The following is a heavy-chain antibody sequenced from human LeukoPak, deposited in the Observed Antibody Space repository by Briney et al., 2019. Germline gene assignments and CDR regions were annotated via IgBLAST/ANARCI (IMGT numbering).Heavy chain of an antibody. CDR1: GGSISSGSYY. J-gene: IGHJ2*01. V-gene: IGHV4-61*02. CDR3: AREILDGHWYFDL. D-gene: IGHD3/OR15-3a*01. Sequence: PSETLSLTCTVSGGSISSGSYYWSWIRQPAGKGLEWIGRIYTSGSTHYNPSLKSRVTISLDTSKNQFSLKLSSVTAADTAVYYCAREILDGHWYFDLWGRGTLVTVSS. CDR2: IYTSGST.